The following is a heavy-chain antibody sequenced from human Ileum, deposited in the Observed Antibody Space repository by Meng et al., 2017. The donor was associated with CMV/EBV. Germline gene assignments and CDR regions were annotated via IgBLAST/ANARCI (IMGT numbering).Heavy chain of an antibody. CDR1: SVYIRRSY. CDR2: IDNSGTT. Sequence: VPWMETLHVLVKPSETLYLLCVSSSVYIRRSYCGWIRPPTEKRLELVGRIDNSGTTNYNLSLQSRVTLSVLTYKNQFYMTFPSVIAADTALSHCAREMCRCSNSIWYGVDCWGQGTLVTVSS. V-gene: IGHV4-4*07. D-gene: IGHD2-2*01. J-gene: IGHJ4*02. CDR3: AREMCRCSNSIWYGVDC.